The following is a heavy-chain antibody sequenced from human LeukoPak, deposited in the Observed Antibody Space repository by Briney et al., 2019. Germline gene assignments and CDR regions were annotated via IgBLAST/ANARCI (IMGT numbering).Heavy chain of an antibody. J-gene: IGHJ4*02. D-gene: IGHD3-3*01. CDR1: GFIVSGDF. CDR2: ISGSGGST. V-gene: IGHV3-23*01. CDR3: AKAVLSYYDFFPQSHYFDY. Sequence: GGSLRLSCAASGFIVSGDFMSWVRQAPGKGLEWVSAISGSGGSTYYADSVKGRFTISRDNSKNTLYLQMNSLRAEDTAVYYCAKAVLSYYDFFPQSHYFDYWGQGTLVTVSS.